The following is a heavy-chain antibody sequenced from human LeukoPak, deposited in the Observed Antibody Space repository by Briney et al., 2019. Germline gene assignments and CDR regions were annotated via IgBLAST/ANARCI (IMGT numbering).Heavy chain of an antibody. CDR3: AKDVIRVGASHFDY. V-gene: IGHV3-23*01. CDR1: GFTFSSYA. J-gene: IGHJ4*02. Sequence: GGSLRLSCAASGFTFSSYAMSWVRQAPGKGLEWVSAISDSDGRTYYADSVKGRFTISGDNSKNTLYLQMNGLRAEDTAVYYCAKDVIRVGASHFDYWGQGTLVTVSS. D-gene: IGHD2/OR15-2a*01. CDR2: ISDSDGRT.